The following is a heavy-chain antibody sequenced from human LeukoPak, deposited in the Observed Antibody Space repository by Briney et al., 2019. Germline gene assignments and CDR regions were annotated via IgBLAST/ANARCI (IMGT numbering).Heavy chain of an antibody. V-gene: IGHV3-48*04. Sequence: GGSLRLSCAASGFTFSSYSMNWVRQAPGKGLEWVSYISSSSSTIYYADSVKGRLTISRDNAKNSLYLQMNSLRAKDTAVYYCAREVGASEFDYWGQGTLDTVSS. CDR3: AREVGASEFDY. CDR1: GFTFSSYS. J-gene: IGHJ4*02. CDR2: ISSSSSTI. D-gene: IGHD1-26*01.